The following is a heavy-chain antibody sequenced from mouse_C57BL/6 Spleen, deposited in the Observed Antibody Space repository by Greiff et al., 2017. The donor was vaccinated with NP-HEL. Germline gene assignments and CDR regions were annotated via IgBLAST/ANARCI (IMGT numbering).Heavy chain of an antibody. D-gene: IGHD1-1*01. CDR3: ARGATTVARYFDY. J-gene: IGHJ2*01. Sequence: VQLQQSGAELVKPGASVKMSCKASGYTFTSYWITWVKQRPGQGLEWIGDIYPGSGSTNYNEKFKSKATLTVDTSSSTAYMQLSSLTSEDSAVYYCARGATTVARYFDYWGQGTTLTVSS. CDR2: IYPGSGST. CDR1: GYTFTSYW. V-gene: IGHV1-55*01.